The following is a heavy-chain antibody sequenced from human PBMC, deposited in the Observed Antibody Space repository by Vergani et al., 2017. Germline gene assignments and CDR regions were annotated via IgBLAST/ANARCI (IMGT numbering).Heavy chain of an antibody. J-gene: IGHJ6*03. CDR2: IDHTGRP. V-gene: IGHV4-34*01. D-gene: IGHD4-11*01. CDR3: ARVNTETNGHLYYFYHMDV. Sequence: QVQLQQWGGGLLKPSETLSLTCVVNGGSFTSYHWTWIRQSPGEGLEWVGDIDHTGRPDYNPSLKSRLTMSVDKSRNQFSLTLISVTATDTAIYFCARVNTETNGHLYYFYHMDVWGQGTAVTVS. CDR1: GGSFTSYH.